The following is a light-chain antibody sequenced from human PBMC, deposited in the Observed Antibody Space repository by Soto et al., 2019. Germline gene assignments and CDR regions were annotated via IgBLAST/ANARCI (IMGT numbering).Light chain of an antibody. CDR1: QGISNY. CDR2: AAS. CDR3: QKYNSAPRT. J-gene: IGKJ1*01. V-gene: IGKV1-27*01. Sequence: DIQMTQSPSSLTASVGDRVSITCRASQGISNYLAWYQQKPGKVPKLLIYAASTLQSGVRSRFSGSGSGTDFTLTITSLQPKDVATYYCQKYNSAPRTFSHGTKVEIK.